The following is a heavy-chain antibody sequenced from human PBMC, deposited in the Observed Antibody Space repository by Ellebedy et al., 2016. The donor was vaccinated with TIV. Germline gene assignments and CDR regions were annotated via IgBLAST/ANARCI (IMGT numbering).Heavy chain of an antibody. Sequence: GESLKISCAASGFSFSTFDMSWVRQAPGRGLEWVSAISDSGSRTYYADSVKGRFTISRDNSRNTLYLQMDSLRAEDTGVYYCAKDRVNGNGVLDPFDVWGQGTLVTVSS. CDR1: GFSFSTFD. CDR3: AKDRVNGNGVLDPFDV. CDR2: ISDSGSRT. D-gene: IGHD2-8*01. J-gene: IGHJ3*01. V-gene: IGHV3-23*01.